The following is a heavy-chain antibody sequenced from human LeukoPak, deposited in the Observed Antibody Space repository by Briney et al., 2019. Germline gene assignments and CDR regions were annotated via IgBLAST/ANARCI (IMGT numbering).Heavy chain of an antibody. CDR1: GGSISSSGNF. J-gene: IGHJ6*03. Sequence: SETLSLTCTVSGGSISSSGNFWGWIRQPPGKGLEWIGEINHSGSTNYNPSLKSRVTISVDTSKNQFSLKLSSVTAADTAVYYCARRGYYYYYMDVWGKGTTVTISS. V-gene: IGHV4-39*07. CDR3: ARRGYYYYYMDV. CDR2: INHSGST.